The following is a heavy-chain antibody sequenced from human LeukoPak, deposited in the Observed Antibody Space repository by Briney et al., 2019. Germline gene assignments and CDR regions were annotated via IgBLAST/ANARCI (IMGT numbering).Heavy chain of an antibody. Sequence: GGSLRLSCAASGFTFSSYEMNWVRQAPEKGLQWVSAISGGGVSTYYADSVRGRFTISRDNSKNTLYLQMNSLRAEDTAVYYCARKVAAPDYWGQGTLVTVSS. J-gene: IGHJ4*02. V-gene: IGHV3-23*01. CDR1: GFTFSSYE. CDR3: ARKVAAPDY. CDR2: ISGGGVST. D-gene: IGHD6-19*01.